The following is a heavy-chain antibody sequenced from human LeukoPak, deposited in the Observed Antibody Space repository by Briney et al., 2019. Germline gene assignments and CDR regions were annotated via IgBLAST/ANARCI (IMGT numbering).Heavy chain of an antibody. Sequence: AGGSLRLSCAASGFTFSSYSMNRVRQAPGKGLEWVSCISSSSSYIYYADSVKGRFTISRDNAKNSLYLQMNSLRVEDTAVYYCAKAGGAVVIPFWYYYYMDVWGKGTTVTISS. D-gene: IGHD3-22*01. CDR1: GFTFSSYS. CDR2: ISSSSSYI. J-gene: IGHJ6*03. V-gene: IGHV3-21*04. CDR3: AKAGGAVVIPFWYYYYMDV.